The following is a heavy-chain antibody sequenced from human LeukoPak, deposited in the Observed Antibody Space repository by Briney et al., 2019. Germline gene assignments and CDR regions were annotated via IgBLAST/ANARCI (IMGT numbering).Heavy chain of an antibody. CDR2: IYYSGST. Sequence: PSETLSLTCTVSDDSISSSSYYWGWIRQPPGKGLEWIGSIYYSGSTSYNPSLKNRVTISVDTSKSQLSLKLSSVTTADTAVYYCARVTDWNDFDYWGQGTLVTVSS. D-gene: IGHD1-1*01. J-gene: IGHJ4*02. V-gene: IGHV4-39*07. CDR3: ARVTDWNDFDY. CDR1: DDSISSSSYY.